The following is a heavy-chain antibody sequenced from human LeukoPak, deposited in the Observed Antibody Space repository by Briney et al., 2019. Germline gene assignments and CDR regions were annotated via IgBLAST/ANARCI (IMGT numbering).Heavy chain of an antibody. J-gene: IGHJ4*02. Sequence: SETLSLTCTVSGGSISSSSYYWSWIRQPPGKGLEWIGYIYYSGSTNHNPSLKSRVTISVDTSKNQFSLKLSSVTAADTAVYYCARQKYLPDYWGQGTLVTVSS. D-gene: IGHD2-2*01. V-gene: IGHV4-61*05. CDR2: IYYSGST. CDR3: ARQKYLPDY. CDR1: GGSISSSSYY.